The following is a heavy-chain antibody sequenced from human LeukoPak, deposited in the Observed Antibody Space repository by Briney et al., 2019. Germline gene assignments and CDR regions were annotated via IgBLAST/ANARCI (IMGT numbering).Heavy chain of an antibody. D-gene: IGHD3-22*01. J-gene: IGHJ1*01. CDR2: IKTDGSEK. V-gene: IGHV3-7*01. Sequence: GESLRLSCEGSGFTFSNYWMGWVRQAPGKGLQWVANIKTDGSEKYYVDSVKGRFTISRDNAKNSLYLQMNSLRAEDTAVYYCATYSSLNRREFQYWGQGTLLTVSS. CDR1: GFTFSNYW. CDR3: ATYSSLNRREFQY.